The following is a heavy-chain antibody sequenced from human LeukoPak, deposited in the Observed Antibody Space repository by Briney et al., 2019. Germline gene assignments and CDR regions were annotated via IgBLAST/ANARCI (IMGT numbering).Heavy chain of an antibody. D-gene: IGHD3-3*01. CDR2: IYTSGST. CDR3: ARVLTIFGVVIQYYFDY. J-gene: IGHJ4*02. V-gene: IGHV4-4*07. CDR1: GGSLNSYY. Sequence: PSETLSLTCTVSGGSLNSYYWSWIRQPAGKGLEWIGRIYTSGSTNYNPSLKSRVTMSVDTSKNQFSLKLSSVTAADTAVYYCARVLTIFGVVIQYYFDYWGQGTLVTVSS.